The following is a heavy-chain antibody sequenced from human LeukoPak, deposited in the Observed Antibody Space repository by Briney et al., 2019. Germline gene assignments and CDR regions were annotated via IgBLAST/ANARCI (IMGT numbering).Heavy chain of an antibody. D-gene: IGHD2-21*02. Sequence: GGSLRLSCAASGFTFSSYSMNWLRQAPGKGLEWVSSISRSSSYIYYPASVKGRFTISRDNAKNSLYLQMNSLRAEDTAVYYCASRRTAYCDGDCPEGYWGQGTLVTVSS. CDR3: ASRRTAYCDGDCPEGY. CDR2: ISRSSSYI. CDR1: GFTFSSYS. V-gene: IGHV3-21*01. J-gene: IGHJ4*02.